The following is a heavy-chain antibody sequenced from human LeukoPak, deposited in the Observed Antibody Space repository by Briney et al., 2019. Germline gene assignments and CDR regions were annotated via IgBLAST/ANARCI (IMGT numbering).Heavy chain of an antibody. D-gene: IGHD3-10*01. CDR2: ISPYSGKT. V-gene: IGHV1-18*01. CDR3: ARCTYYGSESYLDY. J-gene: IGHJ4*02. Sequence: GASVKVSCKASNYTFNSYGFTWVRQAPGQGLEWMGWISPYSGKTNYAQKLQGRVTMTTDTSTSTASMELRSLRSDDTAVYYCARCTYYGSESYLDYWGQGTLVTVSS. CDR1: NYTFNSYG.